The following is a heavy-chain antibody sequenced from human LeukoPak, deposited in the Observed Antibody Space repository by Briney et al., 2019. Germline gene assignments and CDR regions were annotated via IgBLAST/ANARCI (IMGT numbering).Heavy chain of an antibody. V-gene: IGHV3-23*01. D-gene: IGHD2-2*01. CDR2: ISGSGGST. CDR1: GFTFSSYA. J-gene: IGHJ5*02. CDR3: AKDPYCSSTSCHNWFDP. Sequence: PGGSLRLSCAASGFTFSSYAMSWVRQAPGKGLEWVSAISGSGGSTYYADSVKGRFTISRDNSKNTLYLQMNSLRAEDTAVYYCAKDPYCSSTSCHNWFDPWGQGTLVTVPS.